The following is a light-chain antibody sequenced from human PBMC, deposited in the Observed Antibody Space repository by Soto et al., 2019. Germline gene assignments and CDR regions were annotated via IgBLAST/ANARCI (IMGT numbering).Light chain of an antibody. J-gene: IGLJ3*02. Sequence: QSVLTQPASVSGSTGQSITISCTGTSSDVGSYNLVSWYQQHPGKAPKLMIYEGSKRPSGVSNRFSGSKSGNTASLTISGLQAEDASDYYCCSYAGSSSWVFGGGTKLTVL. CDR2: EGS. CDR3: CSYAGSSSWV. V-gene: IGLV2-23*01. CDR1: SSDVGSYNL.